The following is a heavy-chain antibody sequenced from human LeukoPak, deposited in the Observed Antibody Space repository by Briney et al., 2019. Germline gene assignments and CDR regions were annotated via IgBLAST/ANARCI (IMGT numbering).Heavy chain of an antibody. CDR3: ATDGAGRLGRGAPPYYFDY. Sequence: GGSLQLSCAASGFSFSDAWMYWVRQAPGKGLECIGRIKSKSDGGTTDSAAPVKGRFIISRDDSKNTLFLQMNSLKTDDTAVYYCATDGAGRLGRGAPPYYFDYWSQGSLVTVSS. J-gene: IGHJ4*02. CDR1: GFSFSDAW. D-gene: IGHD1-26*01. V-gene: IGHV3-15*01. CDR2: IKSKSDGGTT.